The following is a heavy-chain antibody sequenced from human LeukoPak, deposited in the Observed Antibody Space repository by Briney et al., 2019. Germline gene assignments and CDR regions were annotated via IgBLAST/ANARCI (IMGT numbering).Heavy chain of an antibody. J-gene: IGHJ4*02. V-gene: IGHV3-11*01. CDR3: ARRRDSGSLQHFDY. Sequence: GGSLRLSCAASGFTFSDYYMSWIRQAPGKGLEWVSYISSSGSIIYYADSVKGRFTISRDNAKNSLYLQMNSLRAEDTAVYYCARRRDSGSLQHFDYWGQGTLVTVSS. CDR1: GFTFSDYY. D-gene: IGHD1-26*01. CDR2: ISSSGSII.